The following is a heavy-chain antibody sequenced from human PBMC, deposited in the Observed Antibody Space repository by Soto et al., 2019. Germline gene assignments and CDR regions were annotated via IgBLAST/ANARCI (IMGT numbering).Heavy chain of an antibody. D-gene: IGHD3-16*02. Sequence: QVQPQESGPGLVKPSQTLSLTCTVSGGSISSGDYYWSWIRQPPGKGLEWIGYIYYSGSTYYNPSLKSRVTISVDTSKNQFALELSSVTAADTAVYYCARVDLESDYVWGSYRCWGQGTLGTVSS. J-gene: IGHJ4*02. CDR3: ARVDLESDYVWGSYRC. V-gene: IGHV4-30-4*01. CDR2: IYYSGST. CDR1: GGSISSGDYY.